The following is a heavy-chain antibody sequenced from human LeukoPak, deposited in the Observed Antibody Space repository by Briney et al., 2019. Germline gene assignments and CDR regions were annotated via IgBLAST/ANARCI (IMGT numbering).Heavy chain of an antibody. J-gene: IGHJ6*02. D-gene: IGHD3-22*01. CDR1: GVSVTSHY. CDR2: VYYTGAT. CDR3: ARLSYYDSTGYGVYYYYGMDV. V-gene: IGHV4-59*02. Sequence: SGTLSLTCSVSGVSVTSHYWSWIRRPPGKGLEWVRNVYYTGATSYHPSLQSRVTMSLDTSKNQFSLKLSSVTAADTAVYYCARLSYYDSTGYGVYYYYGMDVWGQGTAVIVSS.